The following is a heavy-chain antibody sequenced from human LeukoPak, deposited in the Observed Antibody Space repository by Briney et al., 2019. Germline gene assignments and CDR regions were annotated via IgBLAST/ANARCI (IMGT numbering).Heavy chain of an antibody. J-gene: IGHJ5*02. CDR1: GYTFTGHY. V-gene: IGHV1-2*02. CDR3: ARDSPALDILATINWFGP. CDR2: INPNSGGT. Sequence: ASVKVSCTASGYTFTGHYIHWVRQAPGQGLEWMGWINPNSGGTNYAQKFQGRVTMTRDTSISTAYMELSRLKSDDTAVYYCARDSPALDILATINWFGPWGQGTLVTVSS. D-gene: IGHD5-12*01.